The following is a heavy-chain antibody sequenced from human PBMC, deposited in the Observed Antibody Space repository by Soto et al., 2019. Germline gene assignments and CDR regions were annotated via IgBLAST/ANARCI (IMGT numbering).Heavy chain of an antibody. Sequence: SVKVSCKXSGGTFSNYDINWVRQAPGQGLEWMGGIIPIFRTTNYAQRFRGRVTITADESTSTAYMELNSLRSEDTAVFYCARASGAPGLYYFDHWGQGTLVTVSS. J-gene: IGHJ4*01. D-gene: IGHD3-10*01. CDR1: GGTFSNYD. CDR2: IIPIFRTT. V-gene: IGHV1-69*13. CDR3: ARASGAPGLYYFDH.